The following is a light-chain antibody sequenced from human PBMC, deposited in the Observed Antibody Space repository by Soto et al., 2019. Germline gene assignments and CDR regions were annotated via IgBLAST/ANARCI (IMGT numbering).Light chain of an antibody. Sequence: QSVLTQPPSASGSPGQSVTISCTGASSDVGGYNYVSWYQHHPGQAPKLMIYEVSKRPSGVPDRFSGSKSGNTASLTVSGLHAEDEADYFCRSYAGYGYVFGTGTKLTVL. CDR3: RSYAGYGYV. CDR1: SSDVGGYNY. CDR2: EVS. V-gene: IGLV2-8*01. J-gene: IGLJ1*01.